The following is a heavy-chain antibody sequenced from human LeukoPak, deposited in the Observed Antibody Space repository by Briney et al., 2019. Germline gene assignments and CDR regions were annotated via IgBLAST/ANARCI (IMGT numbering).Heavy chain of an antibody. J-gene: IGHJ4*02. CDR1: GFSFSNYA. CDR3: AKDRPLYSSGWYYFDY. CDR2: ISGSGGST. D-gene: IGHD6-19*01. V-gene: IGHV3-23*01. Sequence: GGSLRLSCVPSGFSFSNYAMSWVRQAPGKGLEWVSSISGSGGSTHYVDSVKGRFTISRDNSKNTLYLQMNSLRAEDTAVYYCAKDRPLYSSGWYYFDYWGQGTLVTVSS.